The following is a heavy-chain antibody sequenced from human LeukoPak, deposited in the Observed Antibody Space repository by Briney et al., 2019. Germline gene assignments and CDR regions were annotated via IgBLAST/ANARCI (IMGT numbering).Heavy chain of an antibody. CDR2: IYYSGST. J-gene: IGHJ4*02. Sequence: SETLSLTCTVSGGSVSSGSYYWSWIRQPPGKGLEWIGYIYYSGSTNYNPSLKSRVTISVDTSKNQFSLKLSSVTAADTAVYYCARELAFPECRGGYSYGYNYWGQGTLVTVSS. V-gene: IGHV4-61*01. D-gene: IGHD5-18*01. CDR1: GGSVSSGSYY. CDR3: ARELAFPECRGGYSYGYNY.